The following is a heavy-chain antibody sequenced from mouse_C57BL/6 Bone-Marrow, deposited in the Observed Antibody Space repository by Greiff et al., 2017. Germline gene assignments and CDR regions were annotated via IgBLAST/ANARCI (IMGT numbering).Heavy chain of an antibody. J-gene: IGHJ4*01. CDR2: IYPGGGYT. CDR3: ARVGYYVSYYAMDY. D-gene: IGHD2-3*01. Sequence: VQLQQSGAELVRPGTSVEMSCKASGYTFTNYWIGWAKQRPGHGLEWIGDIYPGGGYTNYNEKFKGKATLTADKSSSTAYMQFSSLTSEDSAIYYCARVGYYVSYYAMDYWGQGTSVTVSS. CDR1: GYTFTNYW. V-gene: IGHV1-63*01.